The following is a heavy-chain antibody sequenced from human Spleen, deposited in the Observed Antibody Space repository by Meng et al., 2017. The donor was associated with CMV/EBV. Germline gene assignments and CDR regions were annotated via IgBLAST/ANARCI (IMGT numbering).Heavy chain of an antibody. CDR3: ARDPYATGWAG. V-gene: IGHV4-4*02. CDR1: GGSISISTW. CDR2: IYHSGGT. D-gene: IGHD6-19*01. J-gene: IGHJ4*02. Sequence: QMQLQESGPGLVKPSGTLSLTCAVSGGSISISTWWSWVRQPPGKGLEWIGEIYHSGGTNYNPPLRGRVTISLDKSKNQFSLTLRSVTAADTAVYYCARDPYATGWAGWGQGTLVTVSS.